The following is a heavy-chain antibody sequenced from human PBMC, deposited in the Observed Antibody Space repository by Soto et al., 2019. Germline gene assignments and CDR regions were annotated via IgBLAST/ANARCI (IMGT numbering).Heavy chain of an antibody. V-gene: IGHV3-13*01. Sequence: GGSLRLSCAASGFTFSSHDMHWVRQATGEGLEWVSAIGSDGGTYYLGSVKGRFTIFRENAKNSLYLQMNSLRVGDTALYYCASRFCSTGSCRGIGFDYWGQGTLVTVSS. J-gene: IGHJ4*02. D-gene: IGHD2-15*01. CDR2: IGSDGGT. CDR1: GFTFSSHD. CDR3: ASRFCSTGSCRGIGFDY.